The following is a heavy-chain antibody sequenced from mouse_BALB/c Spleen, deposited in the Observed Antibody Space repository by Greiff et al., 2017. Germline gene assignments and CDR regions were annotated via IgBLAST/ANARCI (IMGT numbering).Heavy chain of an antibody. J-gene: IGHJ3*01. V-gene: IGHV1-80*01. Sequence: VQLQESGAELVRPGSSVKISCKASGYAFSSYWMNWVKQRPGQGLEWIGQIYPGDGDTNYNGKFKGKATLTADKSSSTAYMQLSSLTSEDSAVYFCARRGRLRWFAYWGQGTLVTVSA. CDR3: ARRGRLRWFAY. CDR2: IYPGDGDT. D-gene: IGHD2-4*01. CDR1: GYAFSSYW.